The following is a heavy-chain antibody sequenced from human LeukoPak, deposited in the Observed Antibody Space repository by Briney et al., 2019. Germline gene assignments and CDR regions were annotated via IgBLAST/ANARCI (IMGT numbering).Heavy chain of an antibody. CDR2: IYYSGST. J-gene: IGHJ4*02. V-gene: IGHV4-59*01. Sequence: SETLSLTCTVSGGSISSYYWSWIRQPPGKGLEWIGYIYYSGSTNYNPSFKSRVTISVDTSKNQFSLKLSSVTAADTAVYYCARVRGGRYCSGGSCYPYYFDYWGQGTLVTVSS. CDR3: ARVRGGRYCSGGSCYPYYFDY. CDR1: GGSISSYY. D-gene: IGHD2-15*01.